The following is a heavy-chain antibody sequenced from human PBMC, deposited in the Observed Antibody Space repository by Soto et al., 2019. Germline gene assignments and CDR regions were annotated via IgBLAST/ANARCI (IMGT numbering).Heavy chain of an antibody. J-gene: IGHJ4*03. CDR3: ARSPQYYTPGSSPFDY. V-gene: IGHV4-38-2*01. CDR2: IYDSGTT. CDR1: SYVIESGHY. D-gene: IGHD3-3*01. Sequence: PSETLSLTCVVSSYVIESGHYWGWVRQPPGKGLEWVGSIYDSGTTYYNPSLRSRVTISADTSKNQFSLSLTSVTAADTAVYYCARSPQYYTPGSSPFDYWGQGTTVTVSS.